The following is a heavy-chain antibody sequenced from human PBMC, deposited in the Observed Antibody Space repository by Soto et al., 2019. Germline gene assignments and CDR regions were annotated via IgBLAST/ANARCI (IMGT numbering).Heavy chain of an antibody. CDR3: AKDRLGGGLDY. CDR1: GFIFSNYA. D-gene: IGHD3-16*01. J-gene: IGHJ4*02. CDR2: VTSRGDTT. V-gene: IGHV3-23*01. Sequence: EVQLLQSEGGWVQPGGSLRLSCAASGFIFSNYAMNWVRQAAGKGLEWVSIVTSRGDTTYYADSVKGRFTISRDNSKNTLYLQVNSLTAEDTAVYYCAKDRLGGGLDYWGQGTLVSVSS.